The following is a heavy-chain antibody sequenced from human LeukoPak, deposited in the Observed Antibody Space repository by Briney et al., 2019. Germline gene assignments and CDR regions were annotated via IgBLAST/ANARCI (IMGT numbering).Heavy chain of an antibody. J-gene: IGHJ5*02. CDR2: INAGNGNT. V-gene: IGHV1-3*01. CDR3: ARALVVVPAAIAGWFDP. Sequence: GASVKVSFKASGYTFTSYAMHWVRQAPGQRLEWMGWINAGNGNTKYSQKFQGRVTITRDTSASTAYMELSSLRSEDTAVYYCARALVVVPAAIAGWFDPWGQGTLVTVSS. CDR1: GYTFTSYA. D-gene: IGHD2-2*01.